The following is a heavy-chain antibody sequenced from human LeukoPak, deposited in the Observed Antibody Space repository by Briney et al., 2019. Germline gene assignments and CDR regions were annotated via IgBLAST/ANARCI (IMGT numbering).Heavy chain of an antibody. D-gene: IGHD6-19*01. CDR3: ATYDIAVAANV. V-gene: IGHV5-51*01. CDR1: GSPFTIYW. CDR2: IYPGDSAT. Sequence: GGSLPISAQGSGSPFTIYWRGGVRQIPGKGLGWMGIIYPGDSATTTSPSFEGQVTLSAHPSISTAYRHGCSLTPPYTAMYYCATYDIAVAANVWGKGTTVTVSS. J-gene: IGHJ6*04.